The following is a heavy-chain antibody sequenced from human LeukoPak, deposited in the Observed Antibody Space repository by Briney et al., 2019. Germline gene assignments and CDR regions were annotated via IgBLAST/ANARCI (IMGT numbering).Heavy chain of an antibody. CDR2: ILYGGST. Sequence: SETLSLTCAVYGGSFSGYYWSWIRQPPGKGLEWIGTILYGGSTYYNPPLKSRVTISVDTSKNQLSLKLSSVTAADTAVYYCARQAPSGNRPRFIDYWGQGTLVTVSS. CDR1: GGSFSGYY. D-gene: IGHD3-10*01. V-gene: IGHV4-34*12. CDR3: ARQAPSGNRPRFIDY. J-gene: IGHJ4*02.